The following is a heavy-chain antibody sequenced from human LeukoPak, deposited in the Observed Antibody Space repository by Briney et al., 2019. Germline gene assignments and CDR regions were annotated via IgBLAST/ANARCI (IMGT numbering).Heavy chain of an antibody. V-gene: IGHV3-33*01. Sequence: GGSLRLSCAASGFTFSSYGMHWVRQAPGKGLEWVAVIWYDGSNKYYADSVKGRFTISRDNSKNTLYQQMNSLRAEDTAVYYCARDHSDYVWGSYYYGMDVWGQGTTVTVSS. CDR2: IWYDGSNK. D-gene: IGHD3-16*01. CDR1: GFTFSSYG. J-gene: IGHJ6*02. CDR3: ARDHSDYVWGSYYYGMDV.